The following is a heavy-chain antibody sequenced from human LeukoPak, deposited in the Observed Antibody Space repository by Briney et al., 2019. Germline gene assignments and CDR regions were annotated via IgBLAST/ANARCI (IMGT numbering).Heavy chain of an antibody. CDR2: IYTSGST. Sequence: SETLSLTCTVSGGSISSYYWSWIRQPAGKGLEWIGRIYTSGSTNYNPSPKSRVTMSVDTSKNQFSLKLSSVTAADTAVYYCARDWATFEYSSSSLLYYYGMDVWGQGTTVTVSS. D-gene: IGHD6-6*01. CDR1: GGSISSYY. CDR3: ARDWATFEYSSSSLLYYYGMDV. V-gene: IGHV4-4*07. J-gene: IGHJ6*02.